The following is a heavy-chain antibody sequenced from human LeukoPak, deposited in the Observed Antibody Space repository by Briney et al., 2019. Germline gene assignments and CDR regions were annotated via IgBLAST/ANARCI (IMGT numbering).Heavy chain of an antibody. CDR2: MNPNSGNT. V-gene: IGHV1-8*01. J-gene: IGHJ5*02. Sequence: GASVKVSCKASGYTVTSYDINWVRQATGQGLEWMGWMNPNSGNTGYAQKFQGRVTMTRNTSISTAYMELSSLRSEDTAVYYCARGRLTPRSNWFDPWGQGTLVTVSS. CDR3: ARGRLTPRSNWFDP. CDR1: GYTVTSYD. D-gene: IGHD3-10*01.